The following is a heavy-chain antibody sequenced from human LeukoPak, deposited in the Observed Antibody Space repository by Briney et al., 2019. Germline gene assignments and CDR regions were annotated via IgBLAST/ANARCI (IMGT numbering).Heavy chain of an antibody. CDR1: GFTFSSYA. CDR3: AKDPGYGSGSYWGNYYYGMDV. J-gene: IGHJ6*02. V-gene: IGHV3-30-3*01. CDR2: ISYDGSNK. D-gene: IGHD3-10*01. Sequence: PGGSLRLSCAASGFTFSSYAMHWVRQAPGKGLEWVAVISYDGSNKYYADSVKGRFTISRDNSKNTLYLQMNSLRAEDTAVYYCAKDPGYGSGSYWGNYYYGMDVWGQGTTVTVSS.